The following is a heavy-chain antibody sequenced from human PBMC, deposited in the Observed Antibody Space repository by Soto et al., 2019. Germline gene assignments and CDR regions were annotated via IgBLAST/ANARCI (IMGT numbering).Heavy chain of an antibody. CDR3: ASSKDIVVVVAAYFLGY. J-gene: IGHJ4*02. D-gene: IGHD2-15*01. V-gene: IGHV4-34*01. Sequence: SETLSLTCAVYGGSFSGYYWSWIRQPPGKGLEWIGEINHSGSTNYNPSLKSRVTISVDTSKNQFSLKLSSVTAADTAVYYCASSKDIVVVVAAYFLGYWGQGTLVTVSS. CDR2: INHSGST. CDR1: GGSFSGYY.